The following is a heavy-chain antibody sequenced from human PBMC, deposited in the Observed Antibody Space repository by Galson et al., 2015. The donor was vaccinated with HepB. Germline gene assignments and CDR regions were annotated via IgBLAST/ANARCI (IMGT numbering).Heavy chain of an antibody. CDR3: AKGYGLFDS. J-gene: IGHJ5*01. D-gene: IGHD5-18*01. CDR2: ISGNGDST. V-gene: IGHV3-23*01. Sequence: SLRLSCAASGFGFDTHAMSWVRQAPGKGLEWISGISGNGDSTFYGDSVKGRFTVSRDNSNNTLYLQMNSLRAEDAGLYFCAKGYGLFDSWGQGILVTVSS. CDR1: GFGFDTHA.